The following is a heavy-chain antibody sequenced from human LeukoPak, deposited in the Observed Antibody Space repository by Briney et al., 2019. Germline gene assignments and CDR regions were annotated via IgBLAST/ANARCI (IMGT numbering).Heavy chain of an antibody. Sequence: VASVKVSCKASGYTFTGYYMHWVRQAPGQGLEWMGRINPNSGGTNYAQKFQGRVTMTRDTSISTAYMELSRLRSDDTAVYYCASGRDIVVVPAAHTYGMDVWGQGTTVTVSS. CDR2: INPNSGGT. J-gene: IGHJ6*02. CDR3: ASGRDIVVVPAAHTYGMDV. CDR1: GYTFTGYY. V-gene: IGHV1-2*06. D-gene: IGHD2-2*01.